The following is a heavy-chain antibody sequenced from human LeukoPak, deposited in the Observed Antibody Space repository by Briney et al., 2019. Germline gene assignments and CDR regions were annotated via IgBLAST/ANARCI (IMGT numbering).Heavy chain of an antibody. V-gene: IGHV3-7*03. Sequence: PGGSLRLSCAVSGFTFSGFWMSWSRQAPGKGLEWVASINSDGSEGYYADVVKGRFTFSRDNAKNSLYLQINSLRAEDTAVYYCARTYFDWYYYYGMDVWGQGTTVTVSS. CDR3: ARTYFDWYYYYGMDV. CDR2: INSDGSEG. CDR1: GFTFSGFW. J-gene: IGHJ6*02. D-gene: IGHD3-9*01.